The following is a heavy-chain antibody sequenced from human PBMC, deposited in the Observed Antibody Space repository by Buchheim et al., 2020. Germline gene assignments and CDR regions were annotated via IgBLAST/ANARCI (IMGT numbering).Heavy chain of an antibody. V-gene: IGHV3-74*01. D-gene: IGHD6-13*01. Sequence: EVQLVESGGGLVQPGGSLSLSCAASGFTFSSHWMHWVRQVPGRGLVWVAHINGDGANMNYAYLAKGRFTISRANARNKMYLLMNSLRAEDTAVYYCAMGATVAGLTDVWGKGTT. CDR1: GFTFSSHW. J-gene: IGHJ6*03. CDR3: AMGATVAGLTDV. CDR2: INGDGANM.